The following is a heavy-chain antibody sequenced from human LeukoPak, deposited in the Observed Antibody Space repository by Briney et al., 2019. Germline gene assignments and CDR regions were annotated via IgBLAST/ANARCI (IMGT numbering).Heavy chain of an antibody. CDR3: ARGRRAARRLRLGELSSRVTYYFDY. Sequence: GASVKVSCKASGYTFTSYDINWVRQATGQGLEWMGWMNPNSGNTGYAQKFQGRVTMTRNTSISTAYMELSSLRSEDTAVYYCARGRRAARRLRLGELSSRVTYYFDYWGQGTLVTVSS. D-gene: IGHD3-16*02. J-gene: IGHJ4*02. CDR2: MNPNSGNT. CDR1: GYTFTSYD. V-gene: IGHV1-8*01.